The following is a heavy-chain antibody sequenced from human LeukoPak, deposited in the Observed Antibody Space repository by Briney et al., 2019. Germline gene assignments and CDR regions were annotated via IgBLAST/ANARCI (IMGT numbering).Heavy chain of an antibody. V-gene: IGHV3-9*02. D-gene: IGHD3-16*02. CDR3: AKNHERGRYDSFDM. Sequence: GGSLRLSCAASGFTSDDHAMHWIREIPGKGVEWVSGIYWNSGGTGYADSVKGRFTISRDNSKNTLYLQLDSLRAEDSAVYYCAKNHERGRYDSFDMWAQGSWVTVSS. J-gene: IGHJ3*02. CDR2: IYWNSGGT. CDR1: GFTSDDHA.